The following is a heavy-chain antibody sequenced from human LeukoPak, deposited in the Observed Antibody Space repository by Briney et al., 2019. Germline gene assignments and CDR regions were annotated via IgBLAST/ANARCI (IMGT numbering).Heavy chain of an antibody. Sequence: GSLRLSCAASGLTFSSFAMHWVRQAPGKGLEWVAVISYDGNIEFYADSVKGRFTISRDNSENTLYLQMNSLRDDDTAVYYCARDRLEGATTYYYGMDLWGQGTTVTVSS. V-gene: IGHV3-30-3*01. J-gene: IGHJ6*02. D-gene: IGHD1-26*01. CDR1: GLTFSSFA. CDR2: ISYDGNIE. CDR3: ARDRLEGATTYYYGMDL.